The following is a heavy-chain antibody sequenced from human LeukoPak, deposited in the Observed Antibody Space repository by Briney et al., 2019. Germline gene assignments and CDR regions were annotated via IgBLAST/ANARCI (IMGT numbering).Heavy chain of an antibody. CDR2: INPNSGGT. Sequence: ASVKVSCKASGYIFTGYYMHWVRQAPGQGLEWMGWINPNSGGTNYAQKFQGRVTMTRDTSISTGYMELSRLRSDDTAVYYCARSSSGWYNWFDPWGQGTLVTVSS. V-gene: IGHV1-2*02. J-gene: IGHJ5*02. CDR1: GYIFTGYY. CDR3: ARSSSGWYNWFDP. D-gene: IGHD6-19*01.